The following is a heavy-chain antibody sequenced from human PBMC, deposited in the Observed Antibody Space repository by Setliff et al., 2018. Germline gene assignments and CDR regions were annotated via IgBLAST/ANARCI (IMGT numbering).Heavy chain of an antibody. D-gene: IGHD3-3*01. V-gene: IGHV1-69*06. CDR2: IIPIFGTA. J-gene: IGHJ6*03. Sequence: WASVKVSCKASGGTFSSYAISWVRQAPGQGLEWMGRIIPIFGTANYAQKFQGRVTITADKSTSTAYMELSSLRSEDTAVYYCARDPPHDFWSGYYGRGGYYYYMDVWGKGTTVTVSS. CDR1: GGTFSSYA. CDR3: ARDPPHDFWSGYYGRGGYYYYMDV.